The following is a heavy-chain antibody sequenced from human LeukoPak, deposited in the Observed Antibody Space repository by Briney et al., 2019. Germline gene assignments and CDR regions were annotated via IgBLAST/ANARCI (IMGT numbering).Heavy chain of an antibody. J-gene: IGHJ4*02. Sequence: SETLSLTCAVYGGSFSGYYWSWIRQPPGKGLEWIGEINHSGSTNYNPSLKSRVTTSVDTSKNQFSLNLNSVTAADTAVYYCARSRDGYNSALDYWGQGNLVTVSS. V-gene: IGHV4-34*01. D-gene: IGHD5-24*01. CDR2: INHSGST. CDR1: GGSFSGYY. CDR3: ARSRDGYNSALDY.